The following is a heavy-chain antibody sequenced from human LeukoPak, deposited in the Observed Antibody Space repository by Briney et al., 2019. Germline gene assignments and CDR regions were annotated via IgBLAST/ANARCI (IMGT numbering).Heavy chain of an antibody. CDR2: INPNSGGT. CDR1: GYTFTGYY. D-gene: IGHD5-18*01. V-gene: IGHV1-2*02. CDR3: ARHSYAKGENWFDP. Sequence: GASVKVSCKASGYTFTGYYMHWVRQAPGQGLEWMGWINPNSGGTNYAQKFQGRVTMTRDTSISTVYMELSRLSSDDTAVYYCARHSYAKGENWFDPWGQGTLVTVSS. J-gene: IGHJ5*02.